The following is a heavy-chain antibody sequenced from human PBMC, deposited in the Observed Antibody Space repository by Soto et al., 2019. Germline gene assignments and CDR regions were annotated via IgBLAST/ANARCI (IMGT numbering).Heavy chain of an antibody. CDR1: GLPFSSYA. CDR2: ISGSDGST. V-gene: IGHV3-23*01. CDR3: ARRSSSWYFDY. D-gene: IGHD6-13*01. J-gene: IGHJ4*02. Sequence: GGSLRLSCAASGLPFSSYAMNLVRQAPGKGLEWVSVISGSDGSTYYADSVKGRFTISRDNSKNTLNLQMNSLRAEDTAVYYCARRSSSWYFDYWGQGTLVTVSS.